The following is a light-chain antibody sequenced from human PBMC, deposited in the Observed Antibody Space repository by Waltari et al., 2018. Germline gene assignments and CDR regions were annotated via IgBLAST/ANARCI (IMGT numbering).Light chain of an antibody. CDR3: QSYDSSLSGHYV. Sequence: QSVLTQPPSVSGAPGQRVTISCTGSSSHIGAGYDVHWYQQLPGTAPKLLICGNSTRPAGVPDRFSGSKSGTSASLAITGIQAEDEADYYCQSYDSSLSGHYVFGTGTKVTVL. J-gene: IGLJ1*01. V-gene: IGLV1-40*01. CDR1: SSHIGAGYD. CDR2: GNS.